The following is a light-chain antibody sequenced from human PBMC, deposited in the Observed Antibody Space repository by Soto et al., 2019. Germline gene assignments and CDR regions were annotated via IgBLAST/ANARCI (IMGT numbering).Light chain of an antibody. CDR1: QSVSDY. J-gene: IGKJ1*01. V-gene: IGKV3-15*01. CDR3: QQYKDWPHT. Sequence: ETLMTQSPATLSVSPVERATLSCRASQSVSDYLAWYQQRPGQAPRLLIFGASTRATGFPARFSGSGSGTEFTLTISSLQSEDFAVYYCQQYKDWPHTFGQGTKVDIK. CDR2: GAS.